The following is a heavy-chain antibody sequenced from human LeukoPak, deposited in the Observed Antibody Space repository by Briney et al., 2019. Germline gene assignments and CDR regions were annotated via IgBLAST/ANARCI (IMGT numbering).Heavy chain of an antibody. CDR3: ARGEYYDFWSGYYTINYYYGMDV. CDR2: MNPNSGNT. V-gene: IGHV1-8*01. CDR1: GYTFTSYD. J-gene: IGHJ6*02. Sequence: ASVKVSCKASGYTFTSYDTNWVRQATGQGLEWMGWMNPNSGNTGYAQKFQGRVTMTRNTSISTAYMELSSLRSEDTAVYYCARGEYYDFWSGYYTINYYYGMDVWGQGTTVTVSS. D-gene: IGHD3-3*01.